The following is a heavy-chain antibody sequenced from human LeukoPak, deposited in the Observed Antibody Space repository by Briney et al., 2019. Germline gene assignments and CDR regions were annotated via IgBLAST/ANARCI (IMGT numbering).Heavy chain of an antibody. CDR2: IYSGDIT. Sequence: GGSLRLSCAASGFAVNNNYMSWVRQAPGKGLEWVSVIYSGDITYYADSVKGRFTISRDNSKNTLYLQMNSLRAEDTAVYYCARGSGYNYGFPDYWGQGTLVTVSS. V-gene: IGHV3-53*01. CDR3: ARGSGYNYGFPDY. CDR1: GFAVNNNY. D-gene: IGHD5-18*01. J-gene: IGHJ4*02.